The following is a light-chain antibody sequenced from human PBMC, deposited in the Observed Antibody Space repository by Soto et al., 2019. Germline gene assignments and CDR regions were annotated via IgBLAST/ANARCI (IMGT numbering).Light chain of an antibody. CDR2: GGS. CDR3: QQYDTLPPT. Sequence: DIQMTQSPSSLSASVGDRVTITCQASQAIRHYLNWYQQRPGTAPKLLIYGGSTLETGVPSRFSGRGSAADFTLTISSLQPEDIATHYCQQYDTLPPTFSGGTKVEIK. V-gene: IGKV1-33*01. J-gene: IGKJ4*01. CDR1: QAIRHY.